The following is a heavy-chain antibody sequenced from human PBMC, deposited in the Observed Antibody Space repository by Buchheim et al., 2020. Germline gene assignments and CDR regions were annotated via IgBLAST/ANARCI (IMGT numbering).Heavy chain of an antibody. CDR1: GFTFSSYG. CDR2: ISYDGSNK. J-gene: IGHJ4*02. Sequence: QVQLVESGGGVVQPGRSLRLSCAASGFTFSSYGMHWVRQAPGKGLEWVAVISYDGSNKYYADSVKGRFTISRDNSKNTLYLQMNSLRAEDTAVYYCAKDYMRWLQLVGIDYWGQGTL. V-gene: IGHV3-30*18. D-gene: IGHD5-24*01. CDR3: AKDYMRWLQLVGIDY.